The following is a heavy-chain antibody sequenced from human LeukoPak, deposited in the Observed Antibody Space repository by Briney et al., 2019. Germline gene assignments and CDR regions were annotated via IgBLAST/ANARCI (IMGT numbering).Heavy chain of an antibody. CDR1: GYTFTSYG. CDR2: ISAYNGNT. CDR3: ARDYPIAEAGEAVNYFDY. Sequence: ASVKVSCKASGYTFTSYGISWVRQAPGQGLEWMGWISAYNGNTNYAQKLQGRVTMTTDTSTSTAYMELRSLRSDDTAVYYCARDYPIAEAGEAVNYFDYWGKGTLVTVSS. V-gene: IGHV1-18*01. J-gene: IGHJ4*02. D-gene: IGHD6-13*01.